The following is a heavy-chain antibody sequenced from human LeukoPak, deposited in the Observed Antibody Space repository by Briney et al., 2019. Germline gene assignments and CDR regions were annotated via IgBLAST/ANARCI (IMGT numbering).Heavy chain of an antibody. CDR1: GFTVSSNY. J-gene: IGHJ4*02. D-gene: IGHD3-10*01. V-gene: IGHV3-53*01. CDR2: IYSGGST. Sequence: GGSLRLSCAASGFTVSSNYMSWVRQAPGKGLEWVSVIYSGGSTYYADSVKGRFTISRDNSKNTLYLQMNSLRAEDTAVYYCARLPYYGSGTVSGTFDYWGQGTLVTVSS. CDR3: ARLPYYGSGTVSGTFDY.